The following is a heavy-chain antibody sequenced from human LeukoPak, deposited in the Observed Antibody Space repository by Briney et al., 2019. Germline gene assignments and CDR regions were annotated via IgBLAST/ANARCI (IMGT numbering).Heavy chain of an antibody. CDR1: GVVVSANY. Sequence: GGSLRLSCSASGVVVSANYMSWVRQPPGEGLQWVSVFYSGDHTYHRDGTTYYADSVKGRLTISGDKSANTVYLQMHSLRLDDTAVYYCAHSYDFDSSGYHRPTAFWGQGTLVTVSS. D-gene: IGHD3-22*01. J-gene: IGHJ4*02. CDR3: AHSYDFDSSGYHRPTAF. V-gene: IGHV3-53*05. CDR2: FYSGDHTYHRDGTT.